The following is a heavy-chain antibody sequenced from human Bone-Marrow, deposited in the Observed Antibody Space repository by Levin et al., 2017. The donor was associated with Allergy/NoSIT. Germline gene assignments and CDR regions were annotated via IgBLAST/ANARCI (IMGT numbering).Heavy chain of an antibody. Sequence: SETLSLTCTVSGGSITISKYYWSWIRQPAGKGLEWIGRIFPSGSTNYNPSLKSRVTISVDMSKNQFSLNLSSVTAADTAVYYCARDNSADGGYETYYYYYMDVWGKGTRVTVSS. V-gene: IGHV4-61*02. D-gene: IGHD5-12*01. CDR1: GGSITISKYY. CDR3: ARDNSADGGYETYYYYYMDV. CDR2: IFPSGST. J-gene: IGHJ6*03.